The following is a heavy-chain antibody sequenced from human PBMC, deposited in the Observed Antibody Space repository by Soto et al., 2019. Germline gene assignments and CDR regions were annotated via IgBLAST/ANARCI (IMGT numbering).Heavy chain of an antibody. CDR1: GFTFSSYS. D-gene: IGHD6-6*01. CDR3: ARDPTRRAARLDGLGWFDP. CDR2: ISSSSSYI. Sequence: GGSLRLSCAASGFTFSSYSMNWVRQAPGKGLEWVSSISSSSSYIYYADSVKGRFTISRDNAKNPLYLQMNILRAEDTAVYDCARDPTRRAARLDGLGWFDPWGQGTLVTVSS. J-gene: IGHJ5*02. V-gene: IGHV3-21*01.